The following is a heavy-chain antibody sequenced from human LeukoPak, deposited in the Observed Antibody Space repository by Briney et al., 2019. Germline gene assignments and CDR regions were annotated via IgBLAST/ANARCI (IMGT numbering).Heavy chain of an antibody. V-gene: IGHV4-4*02. CDR1: GGSISSSNW. J-gene: IGHJ4*02. CDR3: ARDKNYGSGSFGY. CDR2: IYHSGST. D-gene: IGHD3-10*01. Sequence: PSGTLSLTCAVSGGSISSSNWWSWVRQPPGKGLEWIGEIYHSGSTNYNPSLKSRVTISVDKSKNQFSLKLSSVTAADTAVYYCARDKNYGSGSFGYWGQGTLVTVSS.